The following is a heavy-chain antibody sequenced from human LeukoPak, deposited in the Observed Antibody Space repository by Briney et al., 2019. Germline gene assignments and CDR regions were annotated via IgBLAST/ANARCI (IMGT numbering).Heavy chain of an antibody. J-gene: IGHJ4*02. V-gene: IGHV3-23*01. CDR1: GFTFSSYA. CDR2: ISGSGVST. Sequence: PGGSLRLSCAASGFTFSSYAMNWVRQAPGKGLERVSGISGSGVSTYFADSVKGRFTISRDNSKNTLYLQMNSLRAEDTAVYYCAKDFIRGSIGYFDYWGQGTLVTVSS. CDR3: AKDFIRGSIGYFDY. D-gene: IGHD3-10*01.